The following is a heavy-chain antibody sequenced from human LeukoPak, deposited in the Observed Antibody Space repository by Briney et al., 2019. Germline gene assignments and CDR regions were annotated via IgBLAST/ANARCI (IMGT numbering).Heavy chain of an antibody. CDR1: GFTFSSSG. D-gene: IGHD1-26*01. CDR3: AKAGEADFDY. V-gene: IGHV3-30*18. J-gene: IGHJ4*02. CDR2: ISYDGSHK. Sequence: GGSLRLSCAASGFTFSSSGMHWVRQAPGRGLEWVAVISYDGSHKYYVDSVKGRFTISRDNSKNTLYLQMNSLRAEDTAVYYCAKAGEADFDYWGQGTLVTVSS.